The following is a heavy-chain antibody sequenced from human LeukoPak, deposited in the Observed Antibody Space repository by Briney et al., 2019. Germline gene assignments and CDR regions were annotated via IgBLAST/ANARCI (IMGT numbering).Heavy chain of an antibody. D-gene: IGHD6-13*01. J-gene: IGHJ4*02. Sequence: GGSLRLSCVVSGVTVSSNYMSWVRQAPGKGLEWVSFIYSGGSTYYADSVKGGFTISRDNSKNTLYLQMNSLRAEDTAIYYCARELGQQLGPRDYWGQGTLVTVSS. CDR3: ARELGQQLGPRDY. CDR2: IYSGGST. CDR1: GVTVSSNY. V-gene: IGHV3-66*01.